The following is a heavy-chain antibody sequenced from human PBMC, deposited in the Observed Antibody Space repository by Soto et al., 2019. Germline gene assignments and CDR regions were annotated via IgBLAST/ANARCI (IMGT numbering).Heavy chain of an antibody. Sequence: SQTLSLTCDISGDSVSSNSAAWNWIRQSPSRGLEWLGRTSYRSKWYNDYAVSVKSRITINPDTSKNQFSLQLNSVTPEDTAVYYCARSIVVVTALDYWGQGTLVTVSS. CDR3: ARSIVVVTALDY. J-gene: IGHJ4*02. CDR1: GDSVSSNSAA. D-gene: IGHD2-21*02. V-gene: IGHV6-1*01. CDR2: TSYRSKWYN.